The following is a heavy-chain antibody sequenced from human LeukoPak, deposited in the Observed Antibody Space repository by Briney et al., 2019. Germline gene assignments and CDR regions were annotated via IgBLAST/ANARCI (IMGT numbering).Heavy chain of an antibody. D-gene: IGHD2-8*01. Sequence: SETLSLTCTVSGASISSGGYYWSWIRQHPGKGLEWIGYIYYSGSTYYNPSLKSRVTISVDTSKNQFSLKLSSVTAADTAVYYCARAIGPRGYCTNGVCYRYYFDYWGQGTLVTASS. J-gene: IGHJ4*02. V-gene: IGHV4-31*03. CDR2: IYYSGST. CDR1: GASISSGGYY. CDR3: ARAIGPRGYCTNGVCYRYYFDY.